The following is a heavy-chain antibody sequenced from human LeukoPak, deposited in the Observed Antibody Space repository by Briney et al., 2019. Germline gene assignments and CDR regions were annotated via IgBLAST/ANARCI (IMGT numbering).Heavy chain of an antibody. CDR1: GGSFSGYY. J-gene: IGHJ5*02. D-gene: IGHD3-22*01. CDR2: INHSGST. Sequence: SETLSLTCAVYGGSFSGYYWSWIRQPPGKGLEWIGEINHSGSTNYNPFLKSRVTISVDTSKNQFSLKLSSVTAADTAVYYCARSHYYDSSGSHNNWFDPWGQGTLVTVSS. V-gene: IGHV4-34*01. CDR3: ARSHYYDSSGSHNNWFDP.